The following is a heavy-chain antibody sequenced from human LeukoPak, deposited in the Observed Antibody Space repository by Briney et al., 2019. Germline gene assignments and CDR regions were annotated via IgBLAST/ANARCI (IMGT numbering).Heavy chain of an antibody. V-gene: IGHV3-21*04. Sequence: GGSLRLSCAASGFTFSSYSMNWVRQAPGKGLEWVSSISSSSSYIYYADSVKGRFTISRDNAKNSLYLQMNSLRSEDTAVYYCARGGHIVVVVAAPFDPWGQGTLVTVSS. J-gene: IGHJ5*02. CDR2: ISSSSSYI. CDR3: ARGGHIVVVVAAPFDP. D-gene: IGHD2-15*01. CDR1: GFTFSSYS.